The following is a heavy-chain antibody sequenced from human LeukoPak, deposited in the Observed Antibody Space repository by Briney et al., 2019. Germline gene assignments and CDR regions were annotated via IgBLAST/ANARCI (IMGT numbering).Heavy chain of an antibody. D-gene: IGHD3-10*01. V-gene: IGHV4-34*01. CDR3: ARGRAVLLWFGELQNWFDP. CDR1: GGSFSGYY. CDR2: INHSGST. Sequence: SETLSLTCAVYGGSFSGYYCSWIRQPPGKGLEWIGEINHSGSTNYNPSLKSRVTISVDTSKNQFSLKLSSVTAADTAVYYCARGRAVLLWFGELQNWFDPWGQGTLVTVSS. J-gene: IGHJ5*02.